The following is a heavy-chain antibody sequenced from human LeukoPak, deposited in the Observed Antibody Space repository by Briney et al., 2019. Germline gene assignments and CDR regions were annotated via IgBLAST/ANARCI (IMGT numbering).Heavy chain of an antibody. CDR1: GYTFTSYG. CDR3: ASLVVRGPYYYYGMDV. D-gene: IGHD3-10*01. CDR2: ISAYNGNT. V-gene: IGHV1-18*01. J-gene: IGHJ6*02. Sequence: GASVKVSCKASGYTFTSYGISWVRQAPGQGLEWMGWISAYNGNTNYAQKLQGRVTMTTDTSTSTAYMELRSLRSDDTAVYYCASLVVRGPYYYYGMDVWGQGTTVTVSS.